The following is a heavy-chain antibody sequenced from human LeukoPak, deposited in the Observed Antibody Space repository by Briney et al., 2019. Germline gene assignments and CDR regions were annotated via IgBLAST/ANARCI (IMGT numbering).Heavy chain of an antibody. V-gene: IGHV3-33*01. CDR3: ARDLYDFWSGYCFQY. CDR1: GFTFTSYG. J-gene: IGHJ1*01. Sequence: PGGSLRLSCAASGFTFTSYGMHWVRQAPGKGLEWVAVIWYDESNKYYADSVKGRFTISRDNSKNTLYLQMNSLRAEDTAVYYCARDLYDFWSGYCFQYWGQGTLVTVSS. CDR2: IWYDESNK. D-gene: IGHD3-3*01.